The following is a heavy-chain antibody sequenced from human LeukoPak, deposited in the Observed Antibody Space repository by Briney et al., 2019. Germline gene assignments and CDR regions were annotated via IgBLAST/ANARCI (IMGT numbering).Heavy chain of an antibody. CDR1: GFTFSSYA. J-gene: IGHJ1*01. Sequence: GGSLRLSCAASGFTFSSYAMSWVRQAPGKGLEWVSAISASGAGTYYADSVKGRFTISRDTSKNTLYLQMNSLRAEDTAVYYCAKLEQQLRYLQHWPQDPVVPV. D-gene: IGHD6-13*01. CDR3: AKLEQQLRYLQH. V-gene: IGHV3-23*01. CDR2: ISASGAGT.